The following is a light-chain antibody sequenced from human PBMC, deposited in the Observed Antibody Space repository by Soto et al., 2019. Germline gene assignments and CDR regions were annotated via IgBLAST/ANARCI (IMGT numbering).Light chain of an antibody. J-gene: IGKJ5*01. CDR2: AAS. Sequence: DIQLTQSPSFLSASVGDRVTITCRASQSISSYLNWYQQKPGKAPKLLIYAASSLQSGVPARFSGSVSGSDFILTINRLEPEDFAVYYCQQYGSSHSFGQGTRLEIK. CDR3: QQYGSSHS. V-gene: IGKV1-39*02. CDR1: QSISSY.